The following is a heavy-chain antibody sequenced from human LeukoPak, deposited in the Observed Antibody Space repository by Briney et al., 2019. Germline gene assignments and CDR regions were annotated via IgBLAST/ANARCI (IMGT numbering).Heavy chain of an antibody. D-gene: IGHD2-8*01. CDR2: LSRGGGSA. CDR1: GFPFNMFA. J-gene: IGHJ4*02. V-gene: IGHV3-23*01. CDR3: AKEQRIRHCSEGVCMEGYYFDY. Sequence: PGGSLRLSCTGSGFPFNMFAMNWVRQAPGQGLEWVSGLSRGGGSANYADSVKGRFTISRDPPKNMVFLQMNDLRHEDTAVYYCAKEQRIRHCSEGVCMEGYYFDYWGQGSLVTVSS.